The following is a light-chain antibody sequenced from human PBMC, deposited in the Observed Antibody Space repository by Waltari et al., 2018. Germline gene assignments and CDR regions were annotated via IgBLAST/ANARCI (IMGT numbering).Light chain of an antibody. CDR1: QSVNNNY. J-gene: IGKJ1*01. Sequence: EIVLTQSPGTLSSSPGERVTLSCRASQSVNNNYLAWYQQKPGQAPRLLLYAASSRATGIPDRFSGSGSGTDFTLTISRLEPDDFALYSCQQYDSSPWTFGQGTKVE. CDR3: QQYDSSPWT. V-gene: IGKV3-20*01. CDR2: AAS.